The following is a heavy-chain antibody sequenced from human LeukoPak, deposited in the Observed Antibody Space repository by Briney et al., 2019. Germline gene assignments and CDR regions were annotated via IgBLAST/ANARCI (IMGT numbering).Heavy chain of an antibody. V-gene: IGHV4-34*01. J-gene: IGHJ4*02. Sequence: SETLSLTCAVYGGSFSAYYWSWIRQPPGKGLEWIGSIYYSGSTYYNPSLKSRVTISVDTSKNQFSLKLSSVTAADTAVYYCARQGSGSSPPYFDYWGQGTLVTVSS. D-gene: IGHD6-13*01. CDR2: IYYSGST. CDR3: ARQGSGSSPPYFDY. CDR1: GGSFSAYY.